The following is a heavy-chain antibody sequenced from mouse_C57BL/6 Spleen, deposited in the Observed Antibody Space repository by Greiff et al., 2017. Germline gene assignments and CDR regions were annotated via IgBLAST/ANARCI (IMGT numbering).Heavy chain of an antibody. CDR3: ARDDNYGSSYGFAY. Sequence: EVKLVESGGGLVQPGGSLSLSCAASGFTFTDYYMSWVRQPPGKALEWLGFIRNKANGYTTEYSASVKGRFTISRDNSQSILYLQMNALRAEDSATYYCARDDNYGSSYGFAYWGQGTLVTVSA. V-gene: IGHV7-3*01. CDR2: IRNKANGYTT. D-gene: IGHD1-1*01. J-gene: IGHJ3*01. CDR1: GFTFTDYY.